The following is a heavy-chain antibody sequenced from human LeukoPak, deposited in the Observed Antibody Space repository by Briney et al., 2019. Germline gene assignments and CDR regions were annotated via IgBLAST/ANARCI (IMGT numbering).Heavy chain of an antibody. CDR2: IHNSGNS. CDR3: ARLGYEGNDY. CDR1: GWSITGYY. D-gene: IGHD5-18*01. V-gene: IGHV4-59*08. Sequence: SEALPLTCAVYGWSITGYYWSSLRQPPGKGLEWDWYIHNSGNSNYNPSLKSRVTISVDSSKNQFSLKLSSMAAADTAVYYCARLGYEGNDYWGQGTLVTVSS. J-gene: IGHJ4*02.